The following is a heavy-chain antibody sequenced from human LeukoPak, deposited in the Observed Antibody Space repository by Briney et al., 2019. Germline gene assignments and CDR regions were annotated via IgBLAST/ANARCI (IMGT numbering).Heavy chain of an antibody. V-gene: IGHV1-3*01. Sequence: ASVKVSCKASGYTFTSYAMHWVRQAPGQRLEWMGWINAGNGNTKYSQKFQGRVTITRDTSASTAYMELSSLRSEDTAVYYCARGEQDGQGRSDAFDIWGQGAMVTVSS. D-gene: IGHD1/OR15-1a*01. J-gene: IGHJ3*02. CDR2: INAGNGNT. CDR3: ARGEQDGQGRSDAFDI. CDR1: GYTFTSYA.